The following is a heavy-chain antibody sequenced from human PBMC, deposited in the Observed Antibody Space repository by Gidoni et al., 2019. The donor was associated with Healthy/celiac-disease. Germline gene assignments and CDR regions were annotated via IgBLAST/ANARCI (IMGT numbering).Heavy chain of an antibody. J-gene: IGHJ5*02. CDR1: GFTFRSYA. CDR3: AKGDFGVVSHILWFDP. CDR2: ISGSGGST. Sequence: EVQLLESGGGLVQPGGSLRLSCSASGFTFRSYAMSWVRQAPGKGLEWVSAISGSGGSTYYADSVKGRFTISRDNSKNTLYLQMNSLRAEDTAVYYCAKGDFGVVSHILWFDPWGQGTLVTVSS. V-gene: IGHV3-23*01. D-gene: IGHD3-3*01.